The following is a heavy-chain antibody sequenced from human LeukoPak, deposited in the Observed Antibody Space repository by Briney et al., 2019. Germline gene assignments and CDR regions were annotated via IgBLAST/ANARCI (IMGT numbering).Heavy chain of an antibody. V-gene: IGHV3-15*01. Sequence: PGGSLRLSCAASGFTFSSYGMHWVRQAPGKGLEWVGRIKTKTDGGTTDYAAPVKGRFTIARDDSKNTLYLHMNSLKTEDTAVYHCTTEANYDSSGYLNWGQGTLVTVSS. CDR1: GFTFSSYG. J-gene: IGHJ4*02. CDR3: TTEANYDSSGYLN. CDR2: IKTKTDGGTT. D-gene: IGHD3-22*01.